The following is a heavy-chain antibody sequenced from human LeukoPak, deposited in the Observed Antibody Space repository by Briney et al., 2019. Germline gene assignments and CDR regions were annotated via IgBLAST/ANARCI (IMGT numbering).Heavy chain of an antibody. CDR1: GFTFSSYG. CDR2: ISYDGSNK. J-gene: IGHJ5*02. D-gene: IGHD2-2*01. V-gene: IGHV3-30*03. CDR3: ARGEACSSTSCYYWFDP. Sequence: GGSLRLSCAASGFTFSSYGMHWVRQAPGKGLEWVAVISYDGSNKYYADSVKGRFTISRDNSKNTLYLQMNSLRAEDTAVYYCARGEACSSTSCYYWFDPWGQGTLVTVSS.